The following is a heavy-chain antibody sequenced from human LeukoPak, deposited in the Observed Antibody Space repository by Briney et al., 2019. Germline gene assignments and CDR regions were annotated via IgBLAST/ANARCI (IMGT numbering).Heavy chain of an antibody. Sequence: SETLSLTCAVYGGSFSGYYWSWIRQPPGKGLEWIGEINHSGSTNYNPSLKSRVTISVDTSKNQFSPKLSSVTAADTAVYYCARDYLKVVLAATAPSAGHMDNWGQGTLVTVSS. CDR1: GGSFSGYY. J-gene: IGHJ4*02. CDR2: INHSGST. D-gene: IGHD2-15*01. CDR3: ARDYLKVVLAATAPSAGHMDN. V-gene: IGHV4-34*01.